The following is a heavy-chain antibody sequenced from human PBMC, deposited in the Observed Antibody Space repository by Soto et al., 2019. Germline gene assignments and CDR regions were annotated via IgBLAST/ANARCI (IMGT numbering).Heavy chain of an antibody. Sequence: GGSLRLSCAASGFTFSSYAMSWVRQAPGKGLEWVSAISGSGGSTYYADSVKGRFTISRDNSKNTLYLQMNSLRAEDTAVYYCAKDSVAMMLEEWELLIDYWGQGTLVTVSS. V-gene: IGHV3-23*01. CDR2: ISGSGGST. CDR3: AKDSVAMMLEEWELLIDY. CDR1: GFTFSSYA. D-gene: IGHD1-26*01. J-gene: IGHJ4*02.